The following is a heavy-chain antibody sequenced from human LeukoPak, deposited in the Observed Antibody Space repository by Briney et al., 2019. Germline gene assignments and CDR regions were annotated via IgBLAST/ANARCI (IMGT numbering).Heavy chain of an antibody. D-gene: IGHD3-3*01. J-gene: IGHJ4*02. V-gene: IGHV1-18*01. CDR3: ARDVPDFWSGFDS. Sequence: ASVKVSCKASGYPFYTYGLSWVRQAPGQGLEWMGQISGNDGATKYAQKFQGRVTMTTDTATSTAYMELTSLTSDGTAVYYCARDVPDFWSGFDSWGQGTLVTVSP. CDR1: GYPFYTYG. CDR2: ISGNDGAT.